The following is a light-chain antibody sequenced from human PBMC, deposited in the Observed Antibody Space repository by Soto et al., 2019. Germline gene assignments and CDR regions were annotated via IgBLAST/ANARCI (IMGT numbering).Light chain of an antibody. V-gene: IGKV3-15*01. J-gene: IGKJ4*01. CDR1: QSVTNSY. Sequence: EIVMTQSPVTLSVSPGERATLSCRASQSVTNSYLAWYQQKPGQAPRLLIFGASTRAAGIPARFSGSGSGTEFTLTISSLQSEDFAVYYCQQYSNWPLTFSGGTKVDIK. CDR3: QQYSNWPLT. CDR2: GAS.